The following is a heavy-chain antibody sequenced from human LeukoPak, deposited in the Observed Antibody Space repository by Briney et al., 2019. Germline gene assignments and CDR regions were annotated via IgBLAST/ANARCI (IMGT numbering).Heavy chain of an antibody. CDR3: ASTLGLGEPQVGFYYYGMDV. CDR1: GYTFTGYY. D-gene: IGHD3-10*01. Sequence: ASVKVSCKASGYTFTGYYMHWVRQAPGQGLEWMGWINPNSGGTNYAQKFQGRVTMTRDTSISTAYMELSRLRSDDTAVYYCASTLGLGEPQVGFYYYGMDVWGQGTTVTVSS. CDR2: INPNSGGT. J-gene: IGHJ6*02. V-gene: IGHV1-2*02.